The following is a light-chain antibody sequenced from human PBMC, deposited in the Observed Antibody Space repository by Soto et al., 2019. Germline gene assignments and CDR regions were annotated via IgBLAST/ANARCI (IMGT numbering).Light chain of an antibody. CDR2: SNN. CDR3: AAWDDSLDGVV. CDR1: SSNIGSNT. Sequence: QSVLTQPPSASGTPGQRVTISCSGSSSNIGSNTVNWYKQLPGTAPKLLIYSNNQRPSGVPDRFSGFKSGTSASLAISGLQSEDEADYYCAAWDDSLDGVVFGGGTKLTVL. J-gene: IGLJ2*01. V-gene: IGLV1-44*01.